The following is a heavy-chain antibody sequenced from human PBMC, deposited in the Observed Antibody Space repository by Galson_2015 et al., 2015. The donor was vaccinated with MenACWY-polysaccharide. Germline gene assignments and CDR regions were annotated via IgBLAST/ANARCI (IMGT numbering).Heavy chain of an antibody. V-gene: IGHV3-23*01. CDR1: GFTFSSNV. CDR3: AKGRYTGISQIDY. D-gene: IGHD1-26*01. J-gene: IGHJ4*02. Sequence: SLRLSCAASGFTFSSNVMNWVRQAPGKGLEWVSGITASGGSTYYADSVKGRFTISRDNSKNTVYLQVNSLRAEDTAVYYCAKGRYTGISQIDYWGQGTLVTVSS. CDR2: ITASGGST.